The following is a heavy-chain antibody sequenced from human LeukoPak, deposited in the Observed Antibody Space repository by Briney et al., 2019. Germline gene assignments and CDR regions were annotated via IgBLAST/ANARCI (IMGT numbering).Heavy chain of an antibody. V-gene: IGHV3-48*01. CDR2: ISSSSSTI. D-gene: IGHD3-10*01. Sequence: GGSLRLSCAASGFTFSSYSMNWVRQAPGEGLEWVSYISSSSSTIYYADSVKGRFTISRDNAKNSLYLQMNSLRAEDTAVYYCARDPTVLLWFGESDYWGQGTLVTVSS. J-gene: IGHJ4*02. CDR3: ARDPTVLLWFGESDY. CDR1: GFTFSSYS.